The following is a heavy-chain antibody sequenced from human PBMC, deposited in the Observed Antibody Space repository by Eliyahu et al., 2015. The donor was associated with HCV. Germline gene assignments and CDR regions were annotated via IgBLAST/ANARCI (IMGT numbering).Heavy chain of an antibody. CDR3: ARLHNDVWYDY. Sequence: QVQLQQXGPGLVKPSQTLSLTCAISGDXXSSNSAAWXWIRQSPSXGLEWLGRTYYRSKWYLDYAVSVKSRITINPDTSKNQFSLHLNSVTPEDTAVYFCARLHNDVWYDYWGQGTLVTVSS. CDR1: GDXXSSNSAA. J-gene: IGHJ4*02. CDR2: TYYRSKWYL. V-gene: IGHV6-1*01. D-gene: IGHD6-13*01.